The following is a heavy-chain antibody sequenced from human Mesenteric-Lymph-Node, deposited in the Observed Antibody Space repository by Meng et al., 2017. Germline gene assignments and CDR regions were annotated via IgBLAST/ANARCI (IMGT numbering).Heavy chain of an antibody. Sequence: GGSLRLSCAASGFTLTNYWMSWVRQAPGKGLEWVANIKQDGSEIYYVDSVKGRFTISRDNAKNSLYLQMNNLRAEDTATYYCARDSYCATTSCYEVNWFDPWGQGTLVTVSS. V-gene: IGHV3-7*01. D-gene: IGHD1-26*01. CDR1: GFTLTNYW. CDR2: IKQDGSEI. J-gene: IGHJ5*02. CDR3: ARDSYCATTSCYEVNWFDP.